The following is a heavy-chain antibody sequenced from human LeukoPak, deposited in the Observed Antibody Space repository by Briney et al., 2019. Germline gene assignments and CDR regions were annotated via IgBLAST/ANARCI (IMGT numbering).Heavy chain of an antibody. J-gene: IGHJ4*02. V-gene: IGHV1-46*01. Sequence: ASVKVSCKASGYTFTSYYMHWVRQAPGQALEWMGIINPSGGSTSYAQKVQGRVTMTRDTSTSTVYMELSSLRSEDTAVYFCSKETTVYDILTGRHPTFDYWGQGTLVTVSS. CDR1: GYTFTSYY. CDR3: SKETTVYDILTGRHPTFDY. D-gene: IGHD3-9*01. CDR2: INPSGGST.